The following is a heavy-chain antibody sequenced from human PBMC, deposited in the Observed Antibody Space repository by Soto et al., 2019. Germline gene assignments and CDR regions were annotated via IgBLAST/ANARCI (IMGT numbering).Heavy chain of an antibody. Sequence: EVQLVESEGGLVQRGGSLRLSCAASGFTFNYYWMHWVRQAPGQGLVWVSHIHSDGSTTTYADSVKGRFTIYRDNAKNTVYLPMNSLRAEDTGVYYCVRGDKGGFDLWGQGTTVTVSS. V-gene: IGHV3-74*01. J-gene: IGHJ3*01. D-gene: IGHD2-21*02. CDR1: GFTFNYYW. CDR3: VRGDKGGFDL. CDR2: IHSDGSTT.